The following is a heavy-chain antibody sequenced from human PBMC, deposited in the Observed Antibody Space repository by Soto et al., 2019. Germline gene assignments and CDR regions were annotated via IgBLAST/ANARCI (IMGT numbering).Heavy chain of an antibody. J-gene: IGHJ4*02. CDR2: IIPLFAKT. CDR3: ARGLPYYYNSSGSHFDY. Sequence: QVQVVQSGAEVKKPGSSVKVSCKTSGGTFSNYAISWVRQAPGQGLEWVGGIIPLFAKTNFAQKFQDRVTITADKSTGTVYMELSSLRSEDTAVYYCARGLPYYYNSSGSHFDYWGQGTLVTVSS. D-gene: IGHD3-22*01. CDR1: GGTFSNYA. V-gene: IGHV1-69*06.